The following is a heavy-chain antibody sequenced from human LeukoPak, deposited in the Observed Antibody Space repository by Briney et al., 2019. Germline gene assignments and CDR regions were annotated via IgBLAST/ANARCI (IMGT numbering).Heavy chain of an antibody. CDR3: AKDLEMISINYYYGMDV. CDR2: ISYDGSNK. D-gene: IGHD3-10*01. J-gene: IGHJ6*02. CDR1: GFTFSSYG. Sequence: GRSLRLSCAASGFTFSSYGMHWVRQAPGKGLEWVAVISYDGSNKYYADSVKGRFTISRDNSKNTLYLQMNSLRAEDTAVYYCAKDLEMISINYYYGMDVWGQGTTVTVSS. V-gene: IGHV3-30*18.